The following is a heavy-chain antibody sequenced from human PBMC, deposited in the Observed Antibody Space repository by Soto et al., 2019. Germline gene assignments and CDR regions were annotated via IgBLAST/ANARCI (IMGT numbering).Heavy chain of an antibody. CDR1: GLTFTTYY. CDR2: IYPGDSDT. D-gene: IGHD3-3*01. J-gene: IGHJ6*01. Sequence: PVESLKISFTFSGLTFTTYYIPFVLLMPGRGLEWMGIIYPGDSDTRYNSSFEGQVTISADKSISTAYMKWKSLKASDTAIYYCERNRREWKNKYYYYYGMDVWGQGTTVTVSS. V-gene: IGHV5-51*01. CDR3: ERNRREWKNKYYYYYGMDV.